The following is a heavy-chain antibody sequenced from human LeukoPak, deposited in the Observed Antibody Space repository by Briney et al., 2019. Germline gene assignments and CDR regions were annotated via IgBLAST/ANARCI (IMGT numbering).Heavy chain of an antibody. J-gene: IGHJ4*02. CDR1: GFTFSSYN. CDR2: ISSSGGSI. V-gene: IGHV3-48*04. D-gene: IGHD1-26*01. Sequence: GGSLRLSCAASGFTFSSYNMNWVRLAPGKGLEWVSYISSSGGSISYADSVKGRFTISRDNAKNSLYLQMNSLRAEDTAVYYCARPLGGSHYYWGQGTLVTVSS. CDR3: ARPLGGSHYY.